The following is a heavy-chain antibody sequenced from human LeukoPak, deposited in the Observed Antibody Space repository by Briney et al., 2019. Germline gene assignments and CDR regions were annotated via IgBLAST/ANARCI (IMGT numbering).Heavy chain of an antibody. V-gene: IGHV3-74*01. CDR3: AREAEGRFLETYYYYMDV. CDR1: GFTFSSYW. CDR2: INSDGSST. Sequence: GGSLRLSCAASGFTFSSYWMHWVRQAPGKGLVWVSRINSDGSSTSYADSVKGRFTISRDNAKNTLYLQMNSLRAEDTAVYYCAREAEGRFLETYYYYMDVWGKGTTVTISS. J-gene: IGHJ6*03. D-gene: IGHD3-3*01.